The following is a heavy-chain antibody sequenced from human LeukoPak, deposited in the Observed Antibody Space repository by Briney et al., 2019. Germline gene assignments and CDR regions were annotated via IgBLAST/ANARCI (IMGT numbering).Heavy chain of an antibody. CDR2: ISGSSSYI. J-gene: IGHJ4*02. CDR3: ARELRAGYCTNGVCHTPFDY. CDR1: GFTLSSYS. V-gene: IGHV3-21*01. Sequence: PGGSLRLSCAASGFTLSSYSMNWVRQAPGKGLEWVSSISGSSSYIYYAGSVKGRFTISRDNAKNSLYLQMNSLRAEDTAVYYCARELRAGYCTNGVCHTPFDYWGQGTLVTVSS. D-gene: IGHD2-8*01.